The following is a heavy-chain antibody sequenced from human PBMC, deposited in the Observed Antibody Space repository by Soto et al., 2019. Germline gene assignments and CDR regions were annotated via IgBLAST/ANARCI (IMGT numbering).Heavy chain of an antibody. J-gene: IGHJ5*02. Sequence: PGGSLRLSCTASGFTFRSYAMIWVRQAPGKGLQWVSGISDSGAVIFHADSVRGRSTISRDNSKNTLYLQMNSLRAEDTAVYYCASSSLVGYCSSTSCRTWFDHWGQGTLVTVSS. V-gene: IGHV3-23*01. CDR1: GFTFRSYA. CDR3: ASSSLVGYCSSTSCRTWFDH. CDR2: ISDSGAVI. D-gene: IGHD2-2*03.